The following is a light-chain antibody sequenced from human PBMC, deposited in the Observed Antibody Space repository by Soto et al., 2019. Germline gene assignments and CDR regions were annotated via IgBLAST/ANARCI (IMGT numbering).Light chain of an antibody. J-gene: IGKJ1*01. Sequence: EIVLTQSLGTLSLSQGERATLSCRASQSVSSSYLAWYQQKPGQAPRLLIYGASSRATGIPDRFSGSGSGTDFTLTISRLEPEDFAVYYCQQYGSSPSWTFGQGTKVDNK. CDR2: GAS. CDR1: QSVSSSY. V-gene: IGKV3-20*01. CDR3: QQYGSSPSWT.